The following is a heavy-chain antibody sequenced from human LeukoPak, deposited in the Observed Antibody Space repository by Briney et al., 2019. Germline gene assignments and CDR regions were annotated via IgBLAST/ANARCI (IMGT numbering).Heavy chain of an antibody. CDR2: ITPIFGTA. J-gene: IGHJ5*02. CDR3: ARHREVGNNWFDP. Sequence: SVKVSCKASGYTFTSYVIGWRRQAPRHGLEWRGGITPIFGTANYAQKFQGRVTITTDESTRTAYMELSSLRSADTAVYYCARHREVGNNWFDPWGQGTLVTVSS. V-gene: IGHV1-69*05. D-gene: IGHD5-24*01. CDR1: GYTFTSYV.